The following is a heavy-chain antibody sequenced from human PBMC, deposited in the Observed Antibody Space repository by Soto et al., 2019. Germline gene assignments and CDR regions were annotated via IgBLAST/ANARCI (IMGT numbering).Heavy chain of an antibody. CDR1: GFTFSSYW. J-gene: IGHJ4*02. D-gene: IGHD1-7*01. Sequence: GGSLRLSCAASGFTFSSYWMHWVRQAPGKGLVGVSFIDTDGRSTNYADSVKGRFTISRDNAKNTLYLQMNSLRAEDTAVYYCTRGLGNSDYWGQGTLVTVSS. CDR2: IDTDGRST. V-gene: IGHV3-74*01. CDR3: TRGLGNSDY.